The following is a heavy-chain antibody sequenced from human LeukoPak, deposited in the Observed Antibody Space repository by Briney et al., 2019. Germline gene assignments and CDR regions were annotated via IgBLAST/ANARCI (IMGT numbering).Heavy chain of an antibody. CDR3: AKEGRSLQTY. V-gene: IGHV3-7*03. CDR1: GGSISSGGYS. J-gene: IGHJ4*02. CDR2: IKEDGTET. Sequence: TSETLSLTCAVSGGSISSGGYSWSWIRQPPGKGLEWVANIKEDGTETYYVDSVKGRFTISRDNAKNSLYLQMNSLRVDDTAVYYCAKEGRSLQTYWGQGTLVTVSS. D-gene: IGHD5-24*01.